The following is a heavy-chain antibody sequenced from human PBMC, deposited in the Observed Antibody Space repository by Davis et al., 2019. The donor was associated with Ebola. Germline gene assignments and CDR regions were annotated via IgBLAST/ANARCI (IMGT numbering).Heavy chain of an antibody. Sequence: PSETLSLTCTVSGGSVSSGSYYWSWIRQPPGKGLEWIGYIYYSGSTNYNPSLKSRVTISVDTSKNQFSLKLSSVTAADTAVYYCAKGVVAAPYYYYYMDVWGKGTTVTVSS. J-gene: IGHJ6*03. CDR1: GGSVSSGSYY. V-gene: IGHV4-61*01. CDR2: IYYSGST. D-gene: IGHD2-15*01. CDR3: AKGVVAAPYYYYYMDV.